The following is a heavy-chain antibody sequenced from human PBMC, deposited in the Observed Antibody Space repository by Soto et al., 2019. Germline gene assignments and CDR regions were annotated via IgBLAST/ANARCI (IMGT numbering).Heavy chain of an antibody. CDR1: GYSFTSYW. V-gene: IGHV5-51*01. Sequence: GESRKISCKGSGYSFTSYWIGWVRQMPGKGLEWMGIIYPGDSDTRYSPSFQGQVTISADKSISTAYLQWSSLKASDTAMYYCARVSQGSGSPEGWFDPWGQGTLVTVSS. CDR2: IYPGDSDT. CDR3: ARVSQGSGSPEGWFDP. D-gene: IGHD3-10*01. J-gene: IGHJ5*02.